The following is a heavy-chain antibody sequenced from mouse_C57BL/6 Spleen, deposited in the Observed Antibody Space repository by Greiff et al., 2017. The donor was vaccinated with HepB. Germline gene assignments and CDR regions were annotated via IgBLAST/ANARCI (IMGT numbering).Heavy chain of an antibody. V-gene: IGHV1-63*01. J-gene: IGHJ2*01. CDR2: IYPGGGYT. CDR1: GYTFTNYW. CDR3: ARRGYGSSPYYFDC. Sequence: VQLQQSGAELVRPGTSVKMSCKASGYTFTNYWIGWVKQRPGHGLEWIGDIYPGGGYTNYNEKFKGKATLTADKSSSTAYMQFSSLTSEDSAIYYCARRGYGSSPYYFDCWGQGTTLTVSS. D-gene: IGHD1-1*01.